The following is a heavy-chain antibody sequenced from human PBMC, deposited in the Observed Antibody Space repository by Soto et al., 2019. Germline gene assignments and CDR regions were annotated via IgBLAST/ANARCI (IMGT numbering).Heavy chain of an antibody. V-gene: IGHV2-5*02. Sequence: QITLKGSGPTLVRPTQTLTLTCTFSGFSLTTIGVGVGWIRQPPGKALEWLAVIYWDDDKRYSSSLKSRLTITKDTSKNQVVLTMTNMDPVDTATYYCAHHPYYGLGSYSFDYWGQGTLVTVSS. CDR1: GFSLTTIGVG. CDR2: IYWDDDK. J-gene: IGHJ4*02. CDR3: AHHPYYGLGSYSFDY. D-gene: IGHD3-10*01.